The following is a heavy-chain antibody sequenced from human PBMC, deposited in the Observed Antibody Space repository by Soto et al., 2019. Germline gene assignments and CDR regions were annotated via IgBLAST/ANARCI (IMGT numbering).Heavy chain of an antibody. Sequence: QVPLVQSGAEVKKPGSSVNVSCKASGGSFSSYAISWVRQAPGQVLEWMGVIIPKFDAANYAQKFQGRVTITADKSTSTAYMELSSLRSDDTAVYYCARCVAAAGTLDYFDYWGQGTLVTVSS. CDR3: ARCVAAAGTLDYFDY. CDR1: GGSFSSYA. J-gene: IGHJ4*02. V-gene: IGHV1-69*06. CDR2: IIPKFDAA. D-gene: IGHD6-13*01.